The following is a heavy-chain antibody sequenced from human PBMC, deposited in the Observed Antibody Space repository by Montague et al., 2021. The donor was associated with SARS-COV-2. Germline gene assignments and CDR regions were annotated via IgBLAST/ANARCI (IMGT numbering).Heavy chain of an antibody. J-gene: IGHJ5*01. CDR1: GGSISGYY. D-gene: IGHD2-2*01. V-gene: IGHV4-4*07. CDR3: ARGMAPEGRWFDS. CDR2: IFFGAST. Sequence: SETLSLTCTVSGGSISGYYWSWVRQAAGKRLEWLGRIFFGASTDYNPSLMSRFTLSGDTSKNQFSLKLTSVTAADTAVYYCARGMAPEGRWFDSWGHGLLVTVSS.